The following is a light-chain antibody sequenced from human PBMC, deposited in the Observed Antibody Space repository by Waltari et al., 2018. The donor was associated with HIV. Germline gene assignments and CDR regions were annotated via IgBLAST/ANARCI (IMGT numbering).Light chain of an antibody. V-gene: IGLV2-23*02. Sequence: QSALTQPASVSGSPGQSITISCTGTSSDVWSYNLVSWYQQHPGKATKLIIYEVSKRPSGVSNRFSGSKSGSTASLTISGLQPEDEADYCCCSYASTTDTYVVFGGGTKLTVL. CDR1: SSDVWSYNL. J-gene: IGLJ2*01. CDR3: CSYASTTDTYVV. CDR2: EVS.